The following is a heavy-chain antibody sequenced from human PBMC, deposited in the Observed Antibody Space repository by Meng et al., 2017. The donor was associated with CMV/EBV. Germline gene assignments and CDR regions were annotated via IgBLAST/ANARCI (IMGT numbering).Heavy chain of an antibody. V-gene: IGHV3-21*01. Sequence: GESLKISCAASGFTFRTYNMNWVRQAPGKGLEWVSSITSSSDYVRYAGSVKGRFTISRDNSKNTLYLQMNSLRAEDTAVYYCAKGSRLPEGIYYYGMDVWGQGTTVTVSS. CDR2: ITSSSDYV. D-gene: IGHD2-2*01. CDR1: GFTFRTYN. J-gene: IGHJ6*02. CDR3: AKGSRLPEGIYYYGMDV.